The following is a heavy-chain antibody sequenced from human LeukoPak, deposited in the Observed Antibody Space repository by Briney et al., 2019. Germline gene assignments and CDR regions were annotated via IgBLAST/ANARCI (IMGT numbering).Heavy chain of an antibody. V-gene: IGHV4-38-2*02. D-gene: IGHD6-13*01. CDR3: ARTAYSTTRYNPFDY. CDR2: IYHSGST. J-gene: IGHJ4*02. Sequence: SETLSLTCTVSGYSISSGYYWGWIRQPPGKGLEWIGSIYHSGSTYYNPSLKSRVTISVDTSKNQFSLKLSSVTAADTAVYYCARTAYSTTRYNPFDYWGQGTLVTVSS. CDR1: GYSISSGYY.